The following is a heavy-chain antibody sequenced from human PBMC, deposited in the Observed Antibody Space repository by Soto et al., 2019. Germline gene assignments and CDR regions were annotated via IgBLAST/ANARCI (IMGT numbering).Heavy chain of an antibody. CDR2: IYFVNNK. J-gene: IGHJ4*02. CDR1: GFSLTTNGVG. CDR3: ARRRVATNPYEFDY. Sequence: QITLKESGPTLVKPTQTLTLPCTFSGFSLTTNGVGLGWIRQPPGKALEWLALIYFVNNKRYSPSMQSRLPMTRDTSKNQLGLTMTNMDPVDSATYYCARRRVATNPYEFDYGGQGILVTVSS. D-gene: IGHD2-21*02. V-gene: IGHV2-5*02.